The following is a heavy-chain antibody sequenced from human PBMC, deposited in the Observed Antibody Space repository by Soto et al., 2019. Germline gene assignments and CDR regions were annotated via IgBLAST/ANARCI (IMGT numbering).Heavy chain of an antibody. CDR1: GYSFAGYW. V-gene: IGHV5-10-1*01. J-gene: IGHJ4*02. CDR3: ARQIYDSDTGPNFQYYFDS. Sequence: GESVKISCKGSGYSFAGYWITWVRQKPGKGLEWMGRIDPSDSQTYYSPSFRGHVTISVTKSITTVFLQWSSLRASDTAMYYCARQIYDSDTGPNFQYYFDSWGQGTPVTVSS. D-gene: IGHD3-22*01. CDR2: IDPSDSQT.